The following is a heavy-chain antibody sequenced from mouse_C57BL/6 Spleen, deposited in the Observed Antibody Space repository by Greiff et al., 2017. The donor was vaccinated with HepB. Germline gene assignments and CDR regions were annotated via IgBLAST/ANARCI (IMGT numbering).Heavy chain of an antibody. D-gene: IGHD1-1*01. CDR1: GYTFTDYE. CDR3: TSAGTTYGSSPWYFDV. CDR2: IDPETGGT. J-gene: IGHJ1*03. V-gene: IGHV1-15*01. Sequence: VQLQQSGAELVRPGASVTLSCKATGYTFTDYEMHWVKQTPVHGLEWIGAIDPETGGTAYNQKFKGKAILTADKSSSTAYMELRSLTSEDSAVYYCTSAGTTYGSSPWYFDVWGTGTTVTVSS.